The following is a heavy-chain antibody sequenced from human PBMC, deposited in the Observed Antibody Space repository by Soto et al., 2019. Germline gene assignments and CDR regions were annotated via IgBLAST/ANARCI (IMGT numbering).Heavy chain of an antibody. CDR1: GYTFTSYD. Sequence: QVQLVQSGAEVKKPGASVKVSCKASGYTFTSYDINWVRQATGQGLEWMGWMNPNSGNTGYAQKFQGRVTMTRYTSISTAYMELSSLRSEDTAVYYCARATYYYGSGSYYNPYYYYGMDVWGQGTTVTVSS. J-gene: IGHJ6*02. V-gene: IGHV1-8*01. CDR3: ARATYYYGSGSYYNPYYYYGMDV. D-gene: IGHD3-10*01. CDR2: MNPNSGNT.